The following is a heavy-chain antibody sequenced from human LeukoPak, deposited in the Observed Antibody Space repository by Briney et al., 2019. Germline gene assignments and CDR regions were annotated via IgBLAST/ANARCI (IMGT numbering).Heavy chain of an antibody. D-gene: IGHD1-26*01. Sequence: GGSLRLSCAASGFTFSSYWMSWVRQAPGKGLEWVANIKQDGSEKYYVDSVKDRFTISRDNAKNSLYLQMNSLRAEDTAVYYCASFGGSGPGNYYYYGMDVWGQGTTVTVSS. J-gene: IGHJ6*02. CDR3: ASFGGSGPGNYYYYGMDV. CDR2: IKQDGSEK. V-gene: IGHV3-7*01. CDR1: GFTFSSYW.